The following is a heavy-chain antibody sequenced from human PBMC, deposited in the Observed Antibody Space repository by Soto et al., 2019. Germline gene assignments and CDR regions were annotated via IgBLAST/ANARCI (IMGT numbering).Heavy chain of an antibody. CDR3: ARDRVYYDFWSGYYDY. J-gene: IGHJ4*01. V-gene: IGHV3-23*01. CDR2: ISASGGST. CDR1: GFTFSNYP. Sequence: HPCGSLRLSCAASGFTFSNYPMTWVRQAPGKGLEWVSSISASGGSTYYPDSVKGRFTISRDNSKNTLYLQMNSLRAEETAVYYCARDRVYYDFWSGYYDYWGHGTMVTLSA. D-gene: IGHD3-3*01.